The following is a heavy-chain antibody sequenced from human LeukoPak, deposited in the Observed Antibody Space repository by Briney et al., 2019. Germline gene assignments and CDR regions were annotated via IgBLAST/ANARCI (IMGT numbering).Heavy chain of an antibody. J-gene: IGHJ4*02. D-gene: IGHD6-13*01. CDR3: AHGSSSWRGSDY. CDR2: TYYRSKWYT. V-gene: IGHV6-1*01. Sequence: SQTLSLTCAISGDSFSSNSAAWNWLRQSPVRGLEWLGRTYYRSKWYTDYAVSVKSRITINPDTSKNQFSLQVNSVTPEDTAVYYCAHGSSSWRGSDYWGQGTLVTVSS. CDR1: GDSFSSNSAA.